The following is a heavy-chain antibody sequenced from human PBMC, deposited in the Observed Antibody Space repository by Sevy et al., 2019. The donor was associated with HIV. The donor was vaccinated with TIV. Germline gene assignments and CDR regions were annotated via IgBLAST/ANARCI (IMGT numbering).Heavy chain of an antibody. CDR3: VKQWGGSGFYHFDD. V-gene: IGHV1-69*13. J-gene: IGHJ4*02. CDR2: LIPIFSTT. D-gene: IGHD3-16*01. CDR1: GGTFNSYT. Sequence: ASVKVSCKASGGTFNSYTLNWVRQAPGQGLEWMGGLIPIFSTTNYAQKFQDRVTITADASTNTAYMELSSVTSDDTAIYYCVKQWGGSGFYHFDDWGQGTLVTVSS.